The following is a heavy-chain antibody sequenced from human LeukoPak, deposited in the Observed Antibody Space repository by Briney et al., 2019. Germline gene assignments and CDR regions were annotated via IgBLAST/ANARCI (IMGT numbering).Heavy chain of an antibody. J-gene: IGHJ5*02. Sequence: SETLSLTCTVSGGSISSGGYYWSWIRQHPGKGLEWIGYIYYSGSTYYNPSLKSRVTMSVDTSKNQFSLKLSSVTAADTAVYYCAREGDYYDSSGYYEYNWFDPWGQGTLVTVSS. CDR2: IYYSGST. D-gene: IGHD3-22*01. V-gene: IGHV4-31*03. CDR3: AREGDYYDSSGYYEYNWFDP. CDR1: GGSISSGGYY.